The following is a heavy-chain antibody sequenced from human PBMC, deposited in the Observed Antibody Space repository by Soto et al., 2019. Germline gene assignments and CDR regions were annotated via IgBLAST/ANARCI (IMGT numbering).Heavy chain of an antibody. Sequence: SETLSLTCTVSGGSIISYYWSWIRQHAGKGLEWIGNIYHSGSTYYNPSLKSRLTISVDTSKSQFSLKLSSVTAADTAVYYCARRLCVNTSCHDAFEIWGQGTMVTVSS. V-gene: IGHV4-59*06. J-gene: IGHJ3*02. CDR3: ARRLCVNTSCHDAFEI. CDR2: IYHSGST. CDR1: GGSIISYY. D-gene: IGHD2-2*01.